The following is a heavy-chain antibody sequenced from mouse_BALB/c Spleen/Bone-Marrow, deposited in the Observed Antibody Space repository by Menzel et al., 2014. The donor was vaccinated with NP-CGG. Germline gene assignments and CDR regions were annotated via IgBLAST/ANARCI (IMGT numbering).Heavy chain of an antibody. J-gene: IGHJ2*01. V-gene: IGHV1-54*01. Sequence: VKLQESGAELVRPGTSVKVSCKASGYAFTNYLIEWVKQRPGQGLEWIGVINPGSGGANYNEKFKGKATLTADKASSTAYMQLGSLTSDDSAVYFCAREWTARAVDYWGQGTTLTVSS. CDR3: AREWTARAVDY. CDR2: INPGSGGA. D-gene: IGHD3-2*01. CDR1: GYAFTNYL.